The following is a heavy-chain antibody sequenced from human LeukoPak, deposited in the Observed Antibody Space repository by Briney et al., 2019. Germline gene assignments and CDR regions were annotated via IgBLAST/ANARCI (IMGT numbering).Heavy chain of an antibody. CDR3: ARDSSGYWFDP. V-gene: IGHV3-7*01. CDR2: IKQDGSEK. Sequence: GGSLRLSCAASGFTFSSYWMSWVRHAPGKGLEWVANIKQDGSEKYYVDSVKGRFTISRDNAKNSLYLQMNSLRAEDTAVYYCARDSSGYWFDPWGQGTLVTVSS. J-gene: IGHJ5*02. CDR1: GFTFSSYW. D-gene: IGHD6-19*01.